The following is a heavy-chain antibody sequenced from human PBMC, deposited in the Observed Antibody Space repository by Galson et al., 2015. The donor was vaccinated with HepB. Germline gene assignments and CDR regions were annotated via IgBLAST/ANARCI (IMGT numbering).Heavy chain of an antibody. J-gene: IGHJ6*03. V-gene: IGHV3-21*01. D-gene: IGHD1-14*01. Sequence: SLRLSCAASGFTFSSYTMNWVRQAPGKGLEWVSFISSGSSYIYYADSVKGRFTISRDNAKKSLYLQMNSLRVEDTAMYYCARRGPETGFYYYYMDVWGKGTTVTVSS. CDR1: GFTFSSYT. CDR2: ISSGSSYI. CDR3: ARRGPETGFYYYYMDV.